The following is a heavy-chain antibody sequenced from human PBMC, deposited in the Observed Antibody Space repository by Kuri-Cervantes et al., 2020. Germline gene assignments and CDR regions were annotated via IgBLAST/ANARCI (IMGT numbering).Heavy chain of an antibody. CDR1: GFTFSNAW. CDR3: AREMYSSGWYDAFDI. CDR2: ISSSSSTI. J-gene: IGHJ3*02. D-gene: IGHD6-13*01. Sequence: GGSLRLSCAASGFTFSNAWMSWVRQAPGKGLEWVSYISSSSSTIYYADSVKGRFTISRDNAKNSLYLQMNSLRDEDTAVYYCAREMYSSGWYDAFDIWGQGTMVTVSS. V-gene: IGHV3-48*02.